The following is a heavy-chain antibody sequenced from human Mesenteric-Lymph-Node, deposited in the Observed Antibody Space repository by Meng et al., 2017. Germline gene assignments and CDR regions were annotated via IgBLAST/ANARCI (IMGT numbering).Heavy chain of an antibody. CDR3: ARDYGDYEGWFDP. CDR1: AGSITNKDW. Sequence: SETLSLTCTVSAGSITNKDWWSWVRQPPGKGLEWIGEMHHDGRTNYNPSFKSRVIMSMDKSSNQFSLHLSSVTAADTAVYYCARDYGDYEGWFDPWGQGTLVTVSS. J-gene: IGHJ5*02. CDR2: MHHDGRT. V-gene: IGHV4-4*02. D-gene: IGHD4-17*01.